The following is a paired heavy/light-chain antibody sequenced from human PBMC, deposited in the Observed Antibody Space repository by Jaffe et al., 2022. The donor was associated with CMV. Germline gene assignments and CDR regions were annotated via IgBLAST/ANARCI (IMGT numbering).Light chain of an antibody. V-gene: IGKV4-1*01. J-gene: IGKJ3*01. Sequence: DIVMTQSPDSLAVSLGERAAINCKSSQSVLYSSNNKNYLAWYQQKPGQPPKLLIHWASTRESGVPDRFSGSGSGTDFTLTISSLQAEDVAVYYCQQYFSTPLLTFGPGTKVDIK. CDR1: QSVLYSSNNKNY. CDR3: QQYFSTPLLT. CDR2: WAS.
Heavy chain of an antibody. D-gene: IGHD6-13*01. V-gene: IGHV5-51*01. Sequence: EVQLVQSGAEVKKPGESLKISCEGSGYTFTNYWIVWVRQMPGKGLEWMGSIYPGDSDTRYSPSFQGQVTISADKSISTAHLQWSSLKASDTAIYYCARHAGSSSVDYWGQGTLVSVSS. CDR1: GYTFTNYW. CDR3: ARHAGSSSVDY. J-gene: IGHJ4*02. CDR2: IYPGDSDT.